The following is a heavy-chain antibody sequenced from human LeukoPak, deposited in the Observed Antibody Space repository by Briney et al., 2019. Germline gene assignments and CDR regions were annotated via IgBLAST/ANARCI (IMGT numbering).Heavy chain of an antibody. D-gene: IGHD3-16*02. CDR2: IYHSGIT. J-gene: IGHJ5*02. Sequence: PSETLSLTCDVSGGSISSGYWWNWVRQSPGKGLEWIGEIYHSGITNYNPSLESRVTLSVDESKNHFSLKLSSVTAADTAVYFCARGIPSYYDYAWQSYRANWFDPWGQGTLVTVSS. CDR3: ARGIPSYYDYAWQSYRANWFDP. CDR1: GGSISSGYW. V-gene: IGHV4-4*02.